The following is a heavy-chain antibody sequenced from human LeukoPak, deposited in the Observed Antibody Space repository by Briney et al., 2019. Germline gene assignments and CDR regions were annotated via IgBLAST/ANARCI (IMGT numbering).Heavy chain of an antibody. CDR3: ARERSGSYYYGMDV. CDR1: GFTFRRYA. CDR2: ISGSGDST. Sequence: LGGPLRLSCAASGFTFRRYAMTGVRQAPGKGLAWVSGISGSGDSTDYTDSVKGRFTISRDNSKNTLYLQMSSLRAEDTAVYYWARERSGSYYYGMDVWGQGTTVIVSS. J-gene: IGHJ6*02. V-gene: IGHV3-23*01. D-gene: IGHD3-10*01.